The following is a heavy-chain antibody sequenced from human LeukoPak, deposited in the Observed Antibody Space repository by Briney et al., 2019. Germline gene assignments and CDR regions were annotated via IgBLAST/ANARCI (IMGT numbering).Heavy chain of an antibody. D-gene: IGHD3-10*01. CDR2: INTDGSST. V-gene: IGHV3-74*01. CDR1: GFTFSSYG. J-gene: IGHJ6*02. CDR3: TRVGSYGSGANYYVMDV. Sequence: GGSLRLSCAASGFTFSSYGMHWVRQAPGKGLVWVSVINTDGSSTYYADSVKGRFTISRDNARNTLYLQMNSVRVEDTAIYYCTRVGSYGSGANYYVMDVWGQGTTVTVSS.